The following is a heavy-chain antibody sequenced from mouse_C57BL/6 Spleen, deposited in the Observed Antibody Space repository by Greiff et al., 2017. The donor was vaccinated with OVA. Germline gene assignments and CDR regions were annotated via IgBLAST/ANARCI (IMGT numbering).Heavy chain of an antibody. V-gene: IGHV5-9-1*02. J-gene: IGHJ4*01. Sequence: EVKLEESGEGLVKPGGSLKLSCAASGFTFSSYAMSWVRQTLQKRLVWVAYFSSGGVYIYYNDTGKRRYTISRDNDRNTLYMQLSSLKSEDTAMDNCTRENYDYRNYYDMDYWGKGTSVTVSS. D-gene: IGHD2-4*01. CDR2: FSSGGVYI. CDR1: GFTFSSYA. CDR3: TRENYDYRNYYDMDY.